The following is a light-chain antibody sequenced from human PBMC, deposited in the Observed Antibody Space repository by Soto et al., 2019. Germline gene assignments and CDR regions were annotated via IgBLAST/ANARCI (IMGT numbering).Light chain of an antibody. V-gene: IGLV2-14*01. CDR2: DVS. CDR1: RSDVGRYNY. Sequence: QSALTQPASVSGSPGQSITISCTGTRSDVGRYNYVSWYQQHPGKAPKLMIYDVSNRPSGVSNCFSGSKSGNTASLTISGLQAEDEADYYCSSYTSSSTYVFGTGTKVTVL. CDR3: SSYTSSSTYV. J-gene: IGLJ1*01.